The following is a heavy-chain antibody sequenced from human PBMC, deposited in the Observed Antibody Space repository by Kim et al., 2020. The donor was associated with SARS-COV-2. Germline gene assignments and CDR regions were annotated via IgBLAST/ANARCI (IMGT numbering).Heavy chain of an antibody. CDR2: ISAYNGNT. CDR3: ARVLEASSNYYYYYYGMDV. J-gene: IGHJ6*02. D-gene: IGHD4-4*01. CDR1: SYTFDKYG. V-gene: IGHV1-18*04. Sequence: ASVKVSCKASSYTFDKYGISWVRQAPGRGLEWMGWISAYNGNTNYAQNLQGRVTMTTHTSTSTAYMELRSLRSDDTAVYYCARVLEASSNYYYYYYGMDVWGQGTTVTVSS.